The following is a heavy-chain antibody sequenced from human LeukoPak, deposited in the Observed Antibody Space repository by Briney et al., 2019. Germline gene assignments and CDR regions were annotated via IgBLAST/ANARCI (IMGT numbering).Heavy chain of an antibody. Sequence: PGRSLRLSCAASGFTFSSYGMHWVRQAPGKGLEWVAVISYDGSNKYYADSVKGRFTISRDNSKNTLYLQMNSLRAEDTAVYYCAKDRPKXIXXXVGRPIDYWGQGTLVTV. V-gene: IGHV3-30*18. J-gene: IGHJ4*02. CDR2: ISYDGSNK. CDR1: GFTFSSYG. D-gene: IGHD6-6*01. CDR3: AKDRPKXIXXXVGRPIDY.